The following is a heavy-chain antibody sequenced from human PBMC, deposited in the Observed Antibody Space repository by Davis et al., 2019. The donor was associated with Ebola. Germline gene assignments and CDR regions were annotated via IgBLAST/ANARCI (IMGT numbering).Heavy chain of an antibody. Sequence: GGSLRLSCAASGFTFSSSAMTWVRQALGKGLEWVSAISGSGGSTYYADSVKGRFTISRDNSKNTLHLQMNSLRAEDTAVYYCTRDAYCISTSCWAFDIWGQGAMVAVSS. J-gene: IGHJ3*02. V-gene: IGHV3-23*01. CDR2: ISGSGGST. CDR1: GFTFSSSA. CDR3: TRDAYCISTSCWAFDI. D-gene: IGHD2-2*01.